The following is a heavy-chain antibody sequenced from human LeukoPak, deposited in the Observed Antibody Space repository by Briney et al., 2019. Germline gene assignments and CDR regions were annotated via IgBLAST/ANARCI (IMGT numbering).Heavy chain of an antibody. D-gene: IGHD4-17*01. CDR1: GGSISSYY. Sequence: SETLSLTCTVSGGSISSYYWSWIRQPPGKGLGWIGYIYYSGRTNYNPSLKSRVTISVDTSKNQFSLKLSSVTAADTAVYYCAREGGLRLDAFDIWGQGTMVTVSS. J-gene: IGHJ3*02. V-gene: IGHV4-59*01. CDR3: AREGGLRLDAFDI. CDR2: IYYSGRT.